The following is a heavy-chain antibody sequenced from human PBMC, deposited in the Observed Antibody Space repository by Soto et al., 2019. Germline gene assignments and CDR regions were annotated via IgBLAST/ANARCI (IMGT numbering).Heavy chain of an antibody. V-gene: IGHV4-39*01. CDR1: GGSISNSDYF. CDR3: ASQLESTTYFDY. Sequence: LQLQESGPGLVKPSETLSLTCTVSGGSISNSDYFWAWMRQPPGKGLEWVGTISHTGSPRYNPSLKSRVTISVDTSKNQFSLRLPSVTAADTGVFYCASQLESTTYFDYWGRGTLVTVSS. CDR2: ISHTGSP. D-gene: IGHD1-1*01. J-gene: IGHJ4*02.